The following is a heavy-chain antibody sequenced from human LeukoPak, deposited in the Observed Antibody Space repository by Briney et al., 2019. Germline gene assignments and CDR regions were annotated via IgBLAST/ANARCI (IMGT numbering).Heavy chain of an antibody. J-gene: IGHJ4*02. CDR1: GFTFSSYG. D-gene: IGHD3-22*01. CDR2: IRYDGSNK. Sequence: SGGSLRLSCAASGFTFSSYGMHWVRQAPGKGLEWVAFIRYDGSNKYYADSVKGRFTISRDSSKNTLYLQMNSLRAEDTAVYYCGLSYDSSGYYSDYWGQGTLVTVSS. CDR3: GLSYDSSGYYSDY. V-gene: IGHV3-30*02.